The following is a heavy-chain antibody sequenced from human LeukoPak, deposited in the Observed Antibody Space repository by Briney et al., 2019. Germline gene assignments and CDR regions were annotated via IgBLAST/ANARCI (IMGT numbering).Heavy chain of an antibody. V-gene: IGHV3-7*03. CDR3: ARSIPYGTTWYGRSDY. CDR1: GFPFSSYS. CDR2: IKPDGTTK. D-gene: IGHD6-13*01. J-gene: IGHJ4*02. Sequence: GGSLRLSCAASGFPFSSYSMTWVRQAPGKGLEWVANIKPDGTTKFHVDSVKGRFTISRDNALNSLYLQMNSLRAEDTAIYCCARSIPYGTTWYGRSDYWGQGTLVTVSS.